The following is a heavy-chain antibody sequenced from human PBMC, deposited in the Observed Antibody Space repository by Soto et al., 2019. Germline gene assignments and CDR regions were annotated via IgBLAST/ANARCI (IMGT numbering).Heavy chain of an antibody. D-gene: IGHD3-16*02. CDR2: IIPIFGTA. V-gene: IGHV1-69*01. CDR3: ASDRKPADDDYVWGSYRYQRSFDY. J-gene: IGHJ4*02. Sequence: QVQLVQSGAAVKKPGSSVKVSCKASGGTFSSYAISWVRQAPGQGLEWMGGIIPIFGTANYAQKFQGRVTITAEEFTSTAYMELSSLISEDTAVYYCASDRKPADDDYVWGSYRYQRSFDYWGQGTLVTVSS. CDR1: GGTFSSYA.